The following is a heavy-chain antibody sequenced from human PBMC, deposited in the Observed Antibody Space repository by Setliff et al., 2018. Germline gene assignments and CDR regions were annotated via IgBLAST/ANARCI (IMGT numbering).Heavy chain of an antibody. Sequence: QPGGSLRLSCAASGFTFSSYSMNWVRQAPGKGLEWVSYISSSSSTIYYADSVKGRFTISRDNAKNSLYLQMNSLRAEDTAVYYCAREVRSSGWYGEDAFDIWGQGTMVTVSS. CDR2: ISSSSSTI. CDR3: AREVRSSGWYGEDAFDI. J-gene: IGHJ3*02. D-gene: IGHD6-19*01. CDR1: GFTFSSYS. V-gene: IGHV3-48*04.